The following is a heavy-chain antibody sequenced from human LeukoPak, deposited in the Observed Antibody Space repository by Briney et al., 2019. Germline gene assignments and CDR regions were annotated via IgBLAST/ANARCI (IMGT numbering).Heavy chain of an antibody. CDR1: GFTFGRNA. Sequence: PGGSLRLSCAGSGFTFGRNAMSWVRQAPGKGLEWVSAISGTGASTYYADSVKGRFTISRDNAKNTLYLQMNSLRAEDTAVYHCARGNYYDSSGPGGYWGQGTLVIVSS. CDR3: ARGNYYDSSGPGGY. CDR2: ISGTGAST. V-gene: IGHV3-23*01. J-gene: IGHJ4*02. D-gene: IGHD3-22*01.